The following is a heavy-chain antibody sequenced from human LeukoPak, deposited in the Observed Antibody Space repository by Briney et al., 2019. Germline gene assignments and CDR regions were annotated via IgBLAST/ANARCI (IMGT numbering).Heavy chain of an antibody. Sequence: GGSLRLSCAASGFTFMSAYCMSWILQAPGKVLEWVSYISSGGYTIHYADSVKGRFTISRDNAKKSLYLQMNSLRAEDTAVYYCARRCSSTSCLQYWGQGTLVTVSS. J-gene: IGHJ4*02. D-gene: IGHD2-2*01. CDR1: GFTFMSAYC. V-gene: IGHV3-11*04. CDR3: ARRCSSTSCLQY. CDR2: ISSGGYTI.